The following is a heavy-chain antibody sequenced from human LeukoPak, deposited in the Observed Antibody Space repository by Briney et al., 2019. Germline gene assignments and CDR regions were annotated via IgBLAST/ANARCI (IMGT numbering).Heavy chain of an antibody. J-gene: IGHJ5*02. CDR3: TRAPSLSWFDP. V-gene: IGHV3-49*04. Sequence: GRSLRLSCAASGFTFSSYGMHWARQAPGKGLEWVGFIRSKTHGGTTEYAASVKGRFIISRDDSRSIAYLQMNSLKTEDTAVYYCTRAPSLSWFDPWGQGTLVTVSS. CDR2: IRSKTHGGTT. CDR1: GFTFSSYG. D-gene: IGHD3-10*01.